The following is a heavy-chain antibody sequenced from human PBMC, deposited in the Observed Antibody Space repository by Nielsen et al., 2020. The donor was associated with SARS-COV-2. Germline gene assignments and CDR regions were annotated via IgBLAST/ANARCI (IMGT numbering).Heavy chain of an antibody. Sequence: SQTLSLTCAVYGGSFSGYYWSWIRQPPGKGLEWIGEINHSGSTNYNPSLKSRVTISVDTSKNQFSLKLSSVTAADTAVYYCARGLDAFDIWGQGTMVTVSS. CDR3: ARGLDAFDI. J-gene: IGHJ3*02. V-gene: IGHV4-34*01. CDR2: INHSGST. CDR1: GGSFSGYY.